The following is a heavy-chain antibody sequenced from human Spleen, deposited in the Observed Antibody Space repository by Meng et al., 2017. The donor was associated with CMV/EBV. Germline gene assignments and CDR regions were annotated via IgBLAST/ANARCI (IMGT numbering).Heavy chain of an antibody. CDR2: LNWNGAST. CDR3: ARRVAGGAIHWYFDL. CDR1: GFSFADPG. J-gene: IGHJ2*01. Sequence: SGFSFADPGMSWVRQAPAKALQWLSGLNWNGASTGSADSVKGRFTISRDNAKKSLFLQMNSLRVEDTALYYCARRVAGGAIHWYFDLWGRGTLVTVSS. D-gene: IGHD3-16*01. V-gene: IGHV3-20*03.